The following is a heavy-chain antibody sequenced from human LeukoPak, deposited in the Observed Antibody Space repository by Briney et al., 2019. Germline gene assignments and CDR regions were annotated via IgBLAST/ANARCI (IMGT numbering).Heavy chain of an antibody. D-gene: IGHD3-10*01. CDR1: GGSISSGGYY. CDR3: ARALTMVRGVIYYFDY. J-gene: IGHJ4*02. CDR2: IYYSGST. Sequence: SETLSLTCTVSGGSISSGGYYWSWIRQHPGKGLEWIGYIYYSGSTYYNPSLKSRVTISIDTSKNQFSLKLSSVTAADTAVYYCARALTMVRGVIYYFDYWGQGTLVTVSS. V-gene: IGHV4-31*03.